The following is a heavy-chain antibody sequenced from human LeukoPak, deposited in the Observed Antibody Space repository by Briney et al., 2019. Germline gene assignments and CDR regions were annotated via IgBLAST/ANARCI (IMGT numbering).Heavy chain of an antibody. CDR3: AREKGYDFWSGYRNYYHYMDV. V-gene: IGHV3-21*01. Sequence: RGSLRLSCAASGFTFSSYSMNWVRQAPGKGLEWVSSISSSSSYIYYADSVKGRFTISRDNAKNSLYLQMSSLRAEDTAVYYCAREKGYDFWSGYRNYYHYMDVWGKGTTVTVSS. D-gene: IGHD3-3*01. J-gene: IGHJ6*03. CDR1: GFTFSSYS. CDR2: ISSSSSYI.